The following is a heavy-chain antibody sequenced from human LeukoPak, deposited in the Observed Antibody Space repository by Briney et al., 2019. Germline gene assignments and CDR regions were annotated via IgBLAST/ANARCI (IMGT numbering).Heavy chain of an antibody. CDR1: GGSISSGDYY. CDR2: LYYSGSN. Sequence: PSQTLSLTCTVSGGSISSGDYYCRWIRQPPGKGLEWIVYLYYSGSNYYNPSLKSRVTISVDTSKNQFSLKLSSVTAADTAVYYCARGIYCSGGSCHNWFDPWGQGTLVTVSS. J-gene: IGHJ5*02. V-gene: IGHV4-30-4*01. D-gene: IGHD2-15*01. CDR3: ARGIYCSGGSCHNWFDP.